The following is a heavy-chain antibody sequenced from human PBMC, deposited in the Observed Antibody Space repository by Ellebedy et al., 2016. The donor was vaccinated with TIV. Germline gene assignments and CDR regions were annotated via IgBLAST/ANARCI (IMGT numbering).Heavy chain of an antibody. CDR1: GGSISSGDYY. Sequence: MPSETLSPTCTVSGGSISSGDYYWSWFRQPPGKGLEWIGYIFYSGSTYYNLSLESRVTMSVDTSKNQFSLKLSSVTAADTAVYFCAQDRVQRSMDVWGQGTLVTVSS. CDR3: AQDRVQRSMDV. D-gene: IGHD2/OR15-2a*01. CDR2: IFYSGST. V-gene: IGHV4-30-4*01. J-gene: IGHJ4*02.